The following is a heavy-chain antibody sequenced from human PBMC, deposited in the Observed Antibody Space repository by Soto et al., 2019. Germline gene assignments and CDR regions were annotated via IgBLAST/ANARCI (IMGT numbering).Heavy chain of an antibody. CDR3: ATNFYTSDWSHVRD. D-gene: IGHD6-25*01. J-gene: IGHJ4*02. V-gene: IGHV3-33*01. Sequence: QVHLVESGGGVVQPGRSLRLSCAASEFTFRSYGMHCVRQAPGKGLEWVAVIWDDGNTKYNGDSAKGRFTISRDNSKHTLYLQMNSLRVEDTAVYYCATNFYTSDWSHVRDWGQGTLVNVSS. CDR1: EFTFRSYG. CDR2: IWDDGNTK.